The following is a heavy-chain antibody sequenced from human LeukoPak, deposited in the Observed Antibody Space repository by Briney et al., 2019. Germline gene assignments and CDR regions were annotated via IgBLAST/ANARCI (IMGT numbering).Heavy chain of an antibody. CDR2: ISSSGSTI. CDR1: GFTFSRYE. V-gene: IGHV3-48*03. D-gene: IGHD2-21*01. CDR3: ARGLYYMDV. Sequence: EAGGSLRLSCAASGFTFSRYEMNWVRQAPGKGLEWVSYISSSGSTIYYADSVKGRFTISRDNAKNSLCLQMNSLRAEDTAVYYCARGLYYMDVWGKGTTVTVSS. J-gene: IGHJ6*03.